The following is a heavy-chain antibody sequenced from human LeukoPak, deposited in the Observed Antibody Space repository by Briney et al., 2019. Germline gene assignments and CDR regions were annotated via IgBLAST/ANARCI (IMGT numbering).Heavy chain of an antibody. Sequence: ASVKVSCKASGYTFTGYYMHWVRQAPGQGLEWMGWINPNSGGTNYAQKSQGRVTMTRDTSISTAYMELSRLRSDDTAVYYCARARPSIAAGGPYYYYGMDVWGQGTTVTVSS. V-gene: IGHV1-2*02. CDR3: ARARPSIAAGGPYYYYGMDV. CDR1: GYTFTGYY. D-gene: IGHD6-13*01. CDR2: INPNSGGT. J-gene: IGHJ6*02.